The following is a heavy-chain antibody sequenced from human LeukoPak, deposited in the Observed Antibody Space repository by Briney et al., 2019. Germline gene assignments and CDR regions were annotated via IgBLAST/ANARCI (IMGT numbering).Heavy chain of an antibody. CDR3: ASYGGFTSATLVDLL. Sequence: PGGSLRLSCAASGFSFSVYGMNWVRQAPGKGLEWVSSISSRSYTDYADSVRGRFTISRDNAKNSLFLQMNSLRAEDTAVYCCASYGGFTSATLVDLLWGQGTLVTVSS. CDR2: ISSRSYT. J-gene: IGHJ4*02. V-gene: IGHV3-69-1*01. D-gene: IGHD4-23*01. CDR1: GFSFSVYG.